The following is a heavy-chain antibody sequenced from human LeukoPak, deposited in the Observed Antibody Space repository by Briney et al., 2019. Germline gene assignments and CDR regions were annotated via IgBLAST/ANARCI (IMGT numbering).Heavy chain of an antibody. CDR3: ARKRYGSGSPFDY. CDR1: GFTFSSYW. D-gene: IGHD3-10*01. V-gene: IGHV3-7*01. J-gene: IGHJ4*02. CDR2: IKRDGSEK. Sequence: GGSLRLSCAASGFTFSSYWMSWVRQAPGKGLEWVANIKRDGSEKYYVDSVKGRFTISRDNAKNSLYLQMNSLRAEDTAVYYCARKRYGSGSPFDYWGQGTLVTVSS.